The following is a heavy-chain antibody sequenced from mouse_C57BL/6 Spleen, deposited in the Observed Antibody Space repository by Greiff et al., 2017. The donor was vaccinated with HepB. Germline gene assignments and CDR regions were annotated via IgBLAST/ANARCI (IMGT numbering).Heavy chain of an antibody. Sequence: EVKLMESGGGLVKPGGSLKLSCAASGFTFSDYGMHWVRQAPEKGLEWVAYISSGSSTIYYADTVKGRFTISRYNAKNTLFLQMTSLRSEDTAMYYCARPDGYFFAYWGQGTLVTVSA. CDR2: ISSGSSTI. CDR3: ARPDGYFFAY. J-gene: IGHJ3*01. CDR1: GFTFSDYG. D-gene: IGHD2-3*01. V-gene: IGHV5-17*01.